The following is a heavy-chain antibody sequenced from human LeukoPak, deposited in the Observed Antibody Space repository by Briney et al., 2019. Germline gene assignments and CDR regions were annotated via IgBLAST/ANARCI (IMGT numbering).Heavy chain of an antibody. V-gene: IGHV3-23*01. D-gene: IGHD3-10*01. J-gene: IGHJ4*02. CDR2: ISGSGGST. CDR3: AKDTWGSGIYYFDY. CDR1: GFTFRSYS. Sequence: GGSLRLSCAASGFTFRSYSMNWVRQAPGKGLEWVSAISGSGGSTYYADSVKGRFTISRDNSKNTLYLQMNSLRAEDTAVYYCAKDTWGSGIYYFDYWGQGTLVTVSS.